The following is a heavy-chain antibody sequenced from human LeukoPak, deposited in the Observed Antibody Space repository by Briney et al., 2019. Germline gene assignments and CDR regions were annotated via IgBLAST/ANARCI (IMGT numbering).Heavy chain of an antibody. D-gene: IGHD3-22*01. V-gene: IGHV3-21*01. CDR3: ARNLREFTSGYYDGGPDH. J-gene: IGHJ4*02. CDR1: GFNFNIYS. Sequence: GGSLRLSCAASGFNFNIYSMNWVRQAPGKGLQWVSSITGDSNFIRYADSVKGRFTISRDNAKNSLYLQMDSLRAEDTAVYYCARNLREFTSGYYDGGPDHWGQGSLVTVSS. CDR2: ITGDSNFI.